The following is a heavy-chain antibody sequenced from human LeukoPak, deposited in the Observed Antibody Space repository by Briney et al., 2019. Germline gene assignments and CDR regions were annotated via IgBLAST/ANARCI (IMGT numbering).Heavy chain of an antibody. CDR2: ISYDGSNK. V-gene: IGHV3-30-3*01. D-gene: IGHD1-26*01. CDR1: GFTFSSYA. Sequence: GGSLRLSCAASGFTFSSYAMHWVRQAPGKGLEWAAVISYDGSNKYYADSVKGRFTISRDNSKNTLYLQMNSLRAEDTAVYYCARDRYSGSYPGGYWGQGTLVTVSS. J-gene: IGHJ4*02. CDR3: ARDRYSGSYPGGY.